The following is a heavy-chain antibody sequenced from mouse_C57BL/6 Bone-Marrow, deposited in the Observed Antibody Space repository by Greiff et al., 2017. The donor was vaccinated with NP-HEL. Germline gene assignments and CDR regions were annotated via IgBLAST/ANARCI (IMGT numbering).Heavy chain of an antibody. CDR2: IDPSDSYT. Sequence: QVQLQQPGAELVRPGTSVKLSCKASGYTFTSYWMHWVKQRPGQGLEWIGVIDPSDSYTNYNQKFKGKATLTVDTSSSTAYMQLSSLTSADSAVYYGAISGLRQSYGSSPYCAMDDWGQGTSVTVSS. CDR1: GYTFTSYW. D-gene: IGHD1-1*01. J-gene: IGHJ4*01. CDR3: AISGLRQSYGSSPYCAMDD. V-gene: IGHV1-59*01.